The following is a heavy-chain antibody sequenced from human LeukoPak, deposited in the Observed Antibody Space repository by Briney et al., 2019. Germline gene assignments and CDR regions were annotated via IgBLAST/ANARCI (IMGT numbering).Heavy chain of an antibody. CDR2: INPNSGGT. CDR1: GYTFTGYY. D-gene: IGHD3-3*01. Sequence: ASVKVSCKASGYTFTGYYMHWVRQAPGQGLEWMGWINPNSGGTNYAQKLQGRVTMTTDTSTSTAYMELRSLRSDDTAVYYCARGRITIFGVVTDAFDIWGQGTMVTVSS. CDR3: ARGRITIFGVVTDAFDI. J-gene: IGHJ3*02. V-gene: IGHV1-2*02.